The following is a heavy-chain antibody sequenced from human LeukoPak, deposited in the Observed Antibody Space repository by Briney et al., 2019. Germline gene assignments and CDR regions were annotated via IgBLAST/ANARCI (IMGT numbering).Heavy chain of an antibody. CDR1: GFSFNNCA. CDR2: IVGDGSKT. V-gene: IGHV3-23*01. Sequence: GGSLRLSCAASGFSFNNCAMTWVRQAPGKGLEWVSTIVGDGSKTYYADSMKGRFTISSDNSRTLLFLHMNSLRAEDTAVYYCAKQPYNFYYLDVWGEGTTVTVSS. J-gene: IGHJ6*03. D-gene: IGHD2-21*01. CDR3: AKQPYNFYYLDV.